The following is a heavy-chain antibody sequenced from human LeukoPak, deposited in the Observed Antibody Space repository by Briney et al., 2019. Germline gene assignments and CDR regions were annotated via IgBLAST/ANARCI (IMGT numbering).Heavy chain of an antibody. CDR2: INPNSGGT. V-gene: IGHV1-2*02. CDR3: ARAFARGGVMVTNWFAP. CDR1: GYTFTGYY. D-gene: IGHD3-16*01. Sequence: GASVKVSCKASGYTFTGYYMHWVRQAPGQGLEWMGWINPNSGGTNYAQKFQGRVTMTRDTSISTAYMELSRLRSYDTAVYYCARAFARGGVMVTNWFAPWGQGTLVTVSS. J-gene: IGHJ5*02.